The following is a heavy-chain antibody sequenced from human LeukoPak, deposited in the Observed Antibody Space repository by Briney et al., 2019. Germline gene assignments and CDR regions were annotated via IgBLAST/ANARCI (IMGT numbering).Heavy chain of an antibody. CDR3: AKSGEVLRTTYYGMDV. V-gene: IGHV3-21*04. D-gene: IGHD2/OR15-2a*01. CDR2: ISSSSSYI. J-gene: IGHJ6*02. CDR1: GFTFSSYS. Sequence: PGGSLRLSCAASGFTFSSYSMNWVRQAPGEGLEWVSSISSSSSYIYYADSVKGRFTISRDNAKNSLYLQMNSLRADDTAVYYCAKSGEVLRTTYYGMDVWGQGTTVTVSS.